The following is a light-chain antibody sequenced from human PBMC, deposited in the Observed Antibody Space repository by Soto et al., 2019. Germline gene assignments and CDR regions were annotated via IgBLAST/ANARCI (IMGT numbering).Light chain of an antibody. CDR2: GAS. CDR1: QSVSTNC. CDR3: QQYGSSPQT. V-gene: IGKV3-20*01. J-gene: IGKJ5*01. Sequence: EIVLTQSPGTLSLSPGERATLSCRASQSVSTNCLAWYQQRAGQAPRLVVYGASSRATGIPDRFSGSGSGTDFSLTISRLEPEDFAVYYCQQYGSSPQTFGQGTRLEIK.